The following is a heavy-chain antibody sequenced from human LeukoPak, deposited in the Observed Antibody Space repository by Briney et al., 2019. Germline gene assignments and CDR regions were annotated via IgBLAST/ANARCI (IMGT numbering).Heavy chain of an antibody. J-gene: IGHJ4*02. CDR2: INEDGSEK. D-gene: IGHD4-23*01. Sequence: GGSLRLSCAASGFTFSRYWMNWVRQAPGKGLEWVANINEDGSEKHYVDSVMGRFTISRDNAKNSLYLQMNSLRADDTAVYYCARAVDDDPVDYWGQGTLVTVSS. V-gene: IGHV3-7*04. CDR1: GFTFSRYW. CDR3: ARAVDDDPVDY.